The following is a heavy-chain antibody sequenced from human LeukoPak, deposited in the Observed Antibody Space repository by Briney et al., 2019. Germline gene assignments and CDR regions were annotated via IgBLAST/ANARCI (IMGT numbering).Heavy chain of an antibody. D-gene: IGHD1-26*01. J-gene: IGHJ4*02. CDR2: MNPNSGST. Sequence: VSVKVSCTASGYTFTNYDFNWMRQATGQGLEWMGWMNPNSGSTGYAQKFQGRVTITRDTSASTAYMELSSLRSEDTAVYYCARAPVGATNPFDYWGQGTLVTVSS. CDR1: GYTFTNYD. CDR3: ARAPVGATNPFDY. V-gene: IGHV1-8*01.